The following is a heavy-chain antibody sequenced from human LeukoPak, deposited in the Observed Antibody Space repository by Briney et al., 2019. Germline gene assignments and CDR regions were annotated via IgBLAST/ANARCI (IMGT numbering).Heavy chain of an antibody. V-gene: IGHV4-59*01. Sequence: PSETLPLTCTVSGGSISSYYWSWIRQPPGKGLEWIGYIYYSGSTNYNPSLKSRVTISVDTSKNQFSLKLSSVTAADTAVYYCAREIYYYDSSGLDYWGQGTLVTVSS. J-gene: IGHJ4*02. CDR1: GGSISSYY. CDR3: AREIYYYDSSGLDY. D-gene: IGHD3-22*01. CDR2: IYYSGST.